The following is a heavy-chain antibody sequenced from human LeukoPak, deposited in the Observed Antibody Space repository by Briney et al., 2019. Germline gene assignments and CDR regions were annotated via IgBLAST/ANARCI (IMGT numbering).Heavy chain of an antibody. J-gene: IGHJ4*02. CDR3: ARGQWLDNY. CDR1: GGSISSGDYY. D-gene: IGHD6-19*01. V-gene: IGHV4-30-2*01. Sequence: SETLSLTCTVSGGSISSGDYYWSWIRQPPGKGLEWIGYIYHSGSTYYNPSLKSRVTISVDRSKNQFSLKLSSVTAADTAVYYCARGQWLDNYWGQGTLVTVSS. CDR2: IYHSGST.